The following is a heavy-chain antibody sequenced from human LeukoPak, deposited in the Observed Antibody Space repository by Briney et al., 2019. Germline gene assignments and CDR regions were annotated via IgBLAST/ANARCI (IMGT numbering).Heavy chain of an antibody. J-gene: IGHJ4*02. CDR3: ARASDYDSSGYYYAAFDY. CDR1: GFTFSSYA. V-gene: IGHV3-30-3*01. CDR2: ISYDGSNK. Sequence: GGSLRLSCAASGFTFSSYAMHWVRQAPGKGLEWEAVISYDGSNKYYADSVKGRFTISRDNSKNTLYLQMNSLRAEDTAVYYCARASDYDSSGYYYAAFDYWGQGTLVTVSS. D-gene: IGHD3-22*01.